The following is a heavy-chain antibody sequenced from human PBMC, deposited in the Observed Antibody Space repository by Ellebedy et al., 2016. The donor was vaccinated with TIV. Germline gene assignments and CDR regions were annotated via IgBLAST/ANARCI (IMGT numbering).Heavy chain of an antibody. CDR3: ASNGDLYYYYGMDV. CDR2: IYHSGSI. CDR1: GDSISSGAYS. Sequence: SETLSLXXAVSGDSISSGAYSWSWIRQPPGKGLEWIGYIYHSGSIYYNPSLKSRVTISVDTSKNQFSLKLSSVTAADTAVYYCASNGDLYYYYGMDVWGQGTTVTVSS. D-gene: IGHD4-17*01. V-gene: IGHV4-30-2*01. J-gene: IGHJ6*02.